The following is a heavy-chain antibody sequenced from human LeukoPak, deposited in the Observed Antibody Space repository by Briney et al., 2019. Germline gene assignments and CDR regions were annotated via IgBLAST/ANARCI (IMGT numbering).Heavy chain of an antibody. J-gene: IGHJ4*02. V-gene: IGHV3-48*03. D-gene: IGHD6-19*01. CDR2: ISGSGSIT. CDR1: GFSFSSYE. CDR3: ASTRSTSDWYTRGFEY. Sequence: GGSLRLSCADSGFSFSSYEMNWVRQAPGKGLEWISYISGSGSITFYADSEKGRFTISRDNARNSLYLQMNSLRAEDTAVYYCASTRSTSDWYTRGFEYWGQGTLVTVSS.